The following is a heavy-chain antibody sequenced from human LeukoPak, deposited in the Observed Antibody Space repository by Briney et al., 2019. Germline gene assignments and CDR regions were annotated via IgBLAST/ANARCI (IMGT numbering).Heavy chain of an antibody. CDR2: INPSGGST. J-gene: IGHJ4*02. V-gene: IGHV1-46*03. CDR3: AMKFWSGSYNDY. Sequence: GGSLRLSCAASGFTFSSYSMNWVRQAPGQGLEWMGIINPSGGSTSYAQKFQGRVTMTRDTSTSTVYMELSSLRSEDTAVYYCAMKFWSGSYNDYWGQGTLVTASS. CDR1: GFTFSSYS. D-gene: IGHD1-26*01.